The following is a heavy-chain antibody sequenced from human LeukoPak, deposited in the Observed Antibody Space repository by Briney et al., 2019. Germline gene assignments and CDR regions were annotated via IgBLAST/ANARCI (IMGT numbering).Heavy chain of an antibody. V-gene: IGHV1-2*04. Sequence: ASVKVSCKASGYTFTDYYIHWVRQAPGQGLEWMGWINPNSGGTNYPQNFQGWVTMTRDTSISTAYMELSRLKSDDTAVYYCARDYYGSAMAFDIWGQGTMVTVSS. J-gene: IGHJ3*02. D-gene: IGHD3-10*01. CDR1: GYTFTDYY. CDR3: ARDYYGSAMAFDI. CDR2: INPNSGGT.